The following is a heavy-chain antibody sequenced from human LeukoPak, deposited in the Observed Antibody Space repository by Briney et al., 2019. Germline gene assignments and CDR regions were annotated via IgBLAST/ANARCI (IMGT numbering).Heavy chain of an antibody. D-gene: IGHD6-6*01. CDR1: GFTFDDYA. V-gene: IGHV3-9*01. Sequence: GGSLRLSCAASGFTFDDYAMHWVRQAPGKGLEWVSGISWNSGSIGYADSVKGRFTISRDNAKNSLYLQMNSLRAEDTALYYCAKESGSSFYWGQGALVTVSS. CDR2: ISWNSGSI. CDR3: AKESGSSFY. J-gene: IGHJ4*02.